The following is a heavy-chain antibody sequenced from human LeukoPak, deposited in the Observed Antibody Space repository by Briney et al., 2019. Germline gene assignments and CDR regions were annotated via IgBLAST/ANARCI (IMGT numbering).Heavy chain of an antibody. CDR2: MNPNGGNT. Sequence: GASVKVSCKASGYTFTSYDINWVRQATGQGPEWMGWMNPNGGNTGYAQKFQGRVTMARNTSISTAYMELSSLRSEDTAVYYCARVWELAWALGYWGQGTLVTVSS. CDR1: GYTFTSYD. V-gene: IGHV1-8*01. D-gene: IGHD1-26*01. J-gene: IGHJ4*02. CDR3: ARVWELAWALGY.